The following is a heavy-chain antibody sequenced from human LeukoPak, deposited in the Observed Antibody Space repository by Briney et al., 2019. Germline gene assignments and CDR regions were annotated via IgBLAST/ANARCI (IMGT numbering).Heavy chain of an antibody. V-gene: IGHV3-23*01. CDR1: GLTFTNAW. J-gene: IGHJ4*02. Sequence: GGSLRLSCATSGLTFTNAWMSWFRQAPGKGLEWVSAISGSGGSTYYADSVKGRFTISRDNSKNTLYLQMNSLRAEDTAVYYCAKDVSVAARTLFDYWGQGTLVTVSS. CDR2: ISGSGGST. D-gene: IGHD6-6*01. CDR3: AKDVSVAARTLFDY.